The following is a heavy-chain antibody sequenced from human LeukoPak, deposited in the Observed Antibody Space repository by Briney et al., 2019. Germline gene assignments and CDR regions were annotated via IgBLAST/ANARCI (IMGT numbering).Heavy chain of an antibody. J-gene: IGHJ5*02. CDR2: LSGSGEII. Sequence: GGSLRLSCAASGFTFSDYYMSWVRQAPGKGLEWVSFLSGSGEIIYYADSVKGRFTISRDNAKNSLYLQMNSLRAEDTAVCHCARAGQNNWFDPWGQGTLVTVSS. CDR1: GFTFSDYY. CDR3: ARAGQNNWFDP. V-gene: IGHV3-11*01.